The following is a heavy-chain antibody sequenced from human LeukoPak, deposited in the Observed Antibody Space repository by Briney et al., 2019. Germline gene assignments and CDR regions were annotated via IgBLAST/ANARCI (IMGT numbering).Heavy chain of an antibody. D-gene: IGHD1-26*01. J-gene: IGHJ4*02. Sequence: GGSLRLSCAASGFTFSSYAMSWVRQAPGKGLEWVSAISGSGGSTYYADSVKGRFTISRDNSKNTLYLQMNSLRAEDTAVYYCAKDQRSGSYYHLFAYWGQGTLVTVSS. CDR1: GFTFSSYA. CDR2: ISGSGGST. V-gene: IGHV3-23*01. CDR3: AKDQRSGSYYHLFAY.